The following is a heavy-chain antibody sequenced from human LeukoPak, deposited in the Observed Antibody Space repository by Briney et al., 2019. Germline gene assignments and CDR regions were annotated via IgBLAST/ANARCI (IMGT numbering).Heavy chain of an antibody. CDR3: ATSGYDSLLFDY. CDR2: IYSGGST. CDR1: GFTVSSNY. J-gene: IGHJ4*02. Sequence: GGSLRLSCAASGFTVSSNYMSWVRQAPGKGLEWVSVIYSGGSTYYADSVKGRFTISRDNSKNTLYLQMNSLRAEDTAMYYCATSGYDSLLFDYWGQGTLVTVSS. D-gene: IGHD5-12*01. V-gene: IGHV3-53*01.